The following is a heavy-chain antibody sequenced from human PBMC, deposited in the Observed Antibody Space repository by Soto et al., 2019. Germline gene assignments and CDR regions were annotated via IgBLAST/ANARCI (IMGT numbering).Heavy chain of an antibody. Sequence: PGGSLRLSCAASGFTFSSYSMDWVRQAPGKGLEWVSAISGSSSNTYYADSVKGRFTISRDNAKNSVSLQMNSLRAEDTAVYYCAREYTAWPLAYGLDVWGQGTTVTVSS. CDR1: GFTFSSYS. J-gene: IGHJ6*02. V-gene: IGHV3-21*01. D-gene: IGHD2-2*02. CDR3: AREYTAWPLAYGLDV. CDR2: ISGSSSNT.